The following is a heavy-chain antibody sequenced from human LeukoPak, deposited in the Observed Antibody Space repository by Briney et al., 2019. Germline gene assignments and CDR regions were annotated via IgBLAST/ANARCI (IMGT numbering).Heavy chain of an antibody. D-gene: IGHD3-10*01. CDR2: IHPGSGDT. Sequence: SVKVSCYAAAYSFTSFYILYLLRAPGQGLEVLGAIHPGSGDTSYAQKFQGRVTMARDTSISTVYMDLSSLGSDDTAVYYCARDGEYGTGSYWRGCFDYWGQGIQVTVSS. J-gene: IGHJ4*02. CDR1: AYSFTSFY. CDR3: ARDGEYGTGSYWRGCFDY. V-gene: IGHV1-2*02.